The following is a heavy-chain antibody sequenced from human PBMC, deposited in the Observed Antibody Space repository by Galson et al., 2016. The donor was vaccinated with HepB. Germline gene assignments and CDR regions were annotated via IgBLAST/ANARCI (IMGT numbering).Heavy chain of an antibody. D-gene: IGHD6-25*01. CDR2: INPNSGDT. Sequence: SVKVSCKASGYTFTGYYIHWVRQAPGQGLEWMGWINPNSGDTNYAQKFQGWVTMTRDTSISTAYMELSRLRSDDTAIYSCARAQAGNYYGMDVWGQGTTGTVAS. V-gene: IGHV1-2*04. CDR1: GYTFTGYY. CDR3: ARAQAGNYYGMDV. J-gene: IGHJ6*02.